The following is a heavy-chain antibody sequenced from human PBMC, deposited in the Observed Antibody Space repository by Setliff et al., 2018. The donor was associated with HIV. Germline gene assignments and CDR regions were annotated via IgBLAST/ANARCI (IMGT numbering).Heavy chain of an antibody. Sequence: SETLSLTCTVSGGSISTNNYYWAWIRQPPGKGLEWIGTIDYSGNTYYNASLRSRAIISGDMSKNQFSLNLNYVTASETAVYYCARHRYRFGIDSWGQGALVTVSS. CDR2: IDYSGNT. J-gene: IGHJ5*01. CDR1: GGSISTNNYY. CDR3: ARHRYRFGIDS. D-gene: IGHD3-16*01. V-gene: IGHV4-39*01.